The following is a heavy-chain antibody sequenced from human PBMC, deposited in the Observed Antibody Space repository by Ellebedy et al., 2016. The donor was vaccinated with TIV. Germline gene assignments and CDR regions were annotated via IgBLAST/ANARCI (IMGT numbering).Heavy chain of an antibody. J-gene: IGHJ4*02. CDR3: ARVVRAWYGFDY. CDR1: GFTVSTNY. Sequence: GESLKISCAASGFTVSTNYMSWVRQAPGKGLEWVSYISISSSNIYYADSVKGRFTISRDNAKNSLYLQMNSLRVEDTAVYYCARVVRAWYGFDYWGLGTLVSVSS. V-gene: IGHV3-11*01. D-gene: IGHD6-19*01. CDR2: ISISSSNI.